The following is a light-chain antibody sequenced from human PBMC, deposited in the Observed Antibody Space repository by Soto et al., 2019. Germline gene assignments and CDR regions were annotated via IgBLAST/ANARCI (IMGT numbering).Light chain of an antibody. V-gene: IGLV1-40*01. J-gene: IGLJ2*01. CDR2: GYY. CDR1: NSNIGAGYD. CDR3: ASWDDSLSGYVV. Sequence: QSVLTQPPSVSGAPGQRVTIACTGNNSNIGAGYDVHWYRLFPGAAPTLLLSGYYHRPSGVPDRISGSKSGTSISLAISGLRSEDEADYYCASWDDSLSGYVVFGGGTKLTVL.